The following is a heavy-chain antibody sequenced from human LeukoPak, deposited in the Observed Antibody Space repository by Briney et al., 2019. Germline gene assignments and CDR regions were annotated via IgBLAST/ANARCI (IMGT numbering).Heavy chain of an antibody. V-gene: IGHV4-34*01. J-gene: IGHJ4*02. CDR2: INHFQRA. CDR3: ARGQYDSGGYHYGIRAFYFDY. CDR1: GESFSGDF. Sequence: SETLSLTCGVYGESFSGDFWTWLRQAPGKGLEWIGEINHFQRANYSPSLTSRVTISVDTSMNRFSLQLRSVTAADSAVYYCARGQYDSGGYHYGIRAFYFDYWGQGILVT. D-gene: IGHD3-22*01.